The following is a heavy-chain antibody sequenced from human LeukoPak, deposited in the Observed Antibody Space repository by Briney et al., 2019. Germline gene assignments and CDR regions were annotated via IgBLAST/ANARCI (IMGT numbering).Heavy chain of an antibody. V-gene: IGHV4-59*08. CDR1: GGSISSYY. CDR3: AGTRITMVRGVIP. D-gene: IGHD3-10*01. J-gene: IGHJ5*02. CDR2: IYYSGTT. Sequence: SETLSLTCTVSGGSISSYYWSWIRQPPGKGLEWIGYIYYSGTTYYNPSLKSRVTISVDTSKNQFSLKLSSVTAADTAVYYCAGTRITMVRGVIPWGQGTLVTVSS.